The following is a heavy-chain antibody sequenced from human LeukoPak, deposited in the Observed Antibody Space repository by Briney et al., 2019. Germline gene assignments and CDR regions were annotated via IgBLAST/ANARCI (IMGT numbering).Heavy chain of an antibody. V-gene: IGHV3-48*03. CDR1: GFTISNYK. CDR3: ATTGFYGDYPFYY. CDR2: ISSSCSTI. D-gene: IGHD4-17*01. J-gene: IGHJ4*02. Sequence: GGTLRFSCAASGFTISNYKMKWLRKAPGKGLEWVIYISSSCSTIYYADAVKGRFPNSRDNAKNSLYLQMNRLRAEDTAVYYCATTGFYGDYPFYYWGQGTLVTVPS.